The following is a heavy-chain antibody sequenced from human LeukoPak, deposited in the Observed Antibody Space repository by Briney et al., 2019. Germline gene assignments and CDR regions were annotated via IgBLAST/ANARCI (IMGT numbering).Heavy chain of an antibody. CDR1: GFTFSSYS. J-gene: IGHJ6*03. CDR2: ISSSSSTI. Sequence: GGSLRLSCAASGFTFSSYSMNWVRQAPGKGLEWVSYISSSSSTIYYADSVKGRFTISRDNAKNSLYLQMNSLRAEDTAVYYCARHATVTHDYLYFYYMDVWGKGTTVTVSS. V-gene: IGHV3-48*01. CDR3: ARHATVTHDYLYFYYMDV. D-gene: IGHD4-17*01.